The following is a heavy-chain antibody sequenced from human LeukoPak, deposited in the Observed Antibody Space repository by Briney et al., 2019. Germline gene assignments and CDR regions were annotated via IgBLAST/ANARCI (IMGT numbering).Heavy chain of an antibody. CDR3: ARLPRGDYSIDY. Sequence: SETLSLTCTVSGGSISSSSYYWGWIRQPPWKGLEWIGSIYYSGSTYYNPSLKSRVTISVDTSKNQFSLKLSSVTAADTAVYYCARLPRGDYSIDYWGQGTLVTVSS. D-gene: IGHD4-17*01. V-gene: IGHV4-39*01. CDR1: GGSISSSSYY. CDR2: IYYSGST. J-gene: IGHJ4*02.